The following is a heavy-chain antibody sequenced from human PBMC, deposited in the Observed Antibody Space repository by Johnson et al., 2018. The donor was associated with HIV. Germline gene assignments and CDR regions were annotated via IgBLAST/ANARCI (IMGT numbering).Heavy chain of an antibody. CDR3: ASDSSGYDERGEKDAFDV. V-gene: IGHV3-30*02. Sequence: QVQLVESGGGVVQPGGSLRLSCAASGFTFSSYGMHWVRQAPGKGLEWVAFIRYDGSNKYYADSVKGRFTISRDNSKNTLYLQMNSLRAEDTAVYYCASDSSGYDERGEKDAFDVWGLGTMVTVSS. CDR1: GFTFSSYG. D-gene: IGHD3-22*01. J-gene: IGHJ3*01. CDR2: IRYDGSNK.